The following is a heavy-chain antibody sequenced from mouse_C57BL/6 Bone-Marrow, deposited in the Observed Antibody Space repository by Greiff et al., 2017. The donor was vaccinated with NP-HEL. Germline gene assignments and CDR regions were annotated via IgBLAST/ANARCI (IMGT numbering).Heavy chain of an antibody. CDR3: ERYLRRGDAMDY. V-gene: IGHV7-3*01. J-gene: IGHJ4*01. CDR1: GFTFTDYY. Sequence: EVQGVESGGGLVQPGGSLSLSCAASGFTFTDYYMSWVRQPPGKALEWLGFIRNKANGYTTEYSASVKGRFTISRANSHSILYLQMNALRAEDSATYDCERYLRRGDAMDYWGQGTSVTVSS. CDR2: IRNKANGYTT. D-gene: IGHD2-12*01.